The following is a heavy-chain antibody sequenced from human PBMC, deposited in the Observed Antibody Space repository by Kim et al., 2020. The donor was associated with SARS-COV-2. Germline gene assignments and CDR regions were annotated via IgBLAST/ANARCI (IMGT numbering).Heavy chain of an antibody. V-gene: IGHV3-23*01. J-gene: IGHJ3*02. D-gene: IGHD1-26*01. CDR3: AKGVSYLGDACDI. Sequence: YADSLKGRFTTSSDKSKNTQYLQMNRLRAEDTAVYYCAKGVSYLGDACDIWGQGTMVTVSS.